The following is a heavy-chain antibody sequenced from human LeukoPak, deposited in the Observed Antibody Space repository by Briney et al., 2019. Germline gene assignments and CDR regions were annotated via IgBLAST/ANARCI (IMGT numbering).Heavy chain of an antibody. CDR3: ARDRPQGYGSGIFYTRIGGQRLCYWYFDL. D-gene: IGHD3-10*01. J-gene: IGHJ2*01. CDR2: LGAAGDT. Sequence: PGGSLRLSCAASEFTLSKDDLHWARQVTGKGLHCVSLLGAAGDTYYPGSVKGRFTFSRENVKNSFYLQTNSLRAGDTAVYFCARDRPQGYGSGIFYTRIGGQRLCYWYFDLWGRGTLVTVSS. CDR1: EFTLSKDD. V-gene: IGHV3-13*01.